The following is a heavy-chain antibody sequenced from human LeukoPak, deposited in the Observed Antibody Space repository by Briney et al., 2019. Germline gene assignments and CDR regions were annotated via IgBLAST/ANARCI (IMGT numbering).Heavy chain of an antibody. D-gene: IGHD4-11*01. J-gene: IGHJ6*02. V-gene: IGHV3-48*02. CDR1: GFSISGFD. CDR3: ARKPNFHRTYSYGMDV. Sequence: GWSLRLSCAVSGFSISGFDMNWVRQAPGKGLEWVAYIGSSGKRLYYADSVKGRFTISRDIAKNSLHLQVNGLRDDDTAVYYCARKPNFHRTYSYGMDVWGQGTTVAVSS. CDR2: IGSSGKRL.